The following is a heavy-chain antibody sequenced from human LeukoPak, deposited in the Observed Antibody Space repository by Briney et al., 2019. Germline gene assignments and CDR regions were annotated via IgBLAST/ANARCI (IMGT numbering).Heavy chain of an antibody. CDR2: IYYSGST. CDR3: ARTTVTTADY. J-gene: IGHJ4*02. D-gene: IGHD4-17*01. CDR1: GGSINSNSFY. Sequence: SETLSLTCTVSGGSINSNSFYWGWIRQPPWKGLEWIGRIYYSGSTYYKLSLKSRVTISIDTSKNQFSLKLSSVTAADTTVHYCARTTVTTADYWGQGTLVTVSS. V-gene: IGHV4-39*01.